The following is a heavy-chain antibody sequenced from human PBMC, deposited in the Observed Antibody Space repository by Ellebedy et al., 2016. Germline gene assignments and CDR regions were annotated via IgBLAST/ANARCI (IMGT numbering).Heavy chain of an antibody. J-gene: IGHJ4*02. CDR3: AKTSGWGYGEN. CDR2: VNTFSGNT. CDR1: GYTFTTFS. V-gene: IGHV1-18*04. D-gene: IGHD3-10*01. Sequence: ASVKVSCXASGYTFTTFSITWVRQVPGQGLEWMGFVNTFSGNTKFAQKFQGRVSMTTDSSTPTAYMDLRSLRSDATAMYYCAKTSGWGYGENWGQGTLVTVSS.